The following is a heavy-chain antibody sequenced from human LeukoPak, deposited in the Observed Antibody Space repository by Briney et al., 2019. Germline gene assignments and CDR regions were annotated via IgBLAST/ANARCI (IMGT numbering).Heavy chain of an antibody. CDR2: INPNSGGT. V-gene: IGHV1-2*02. CDR1: GYTFTGYY. J-gene: IGHJ4*02. Sequence: GASVKVSCKASGYTFTGYYMHWVRQAPGQGLEWMGWINPNSGGTNYAQKFQGRVTMTRDTSISTAYMELSRLRSDDTAVYYCARGTEQWLVPPYFDYWGQGTLVTVSS. D-gene: IGHD6-19*01. CDR3: ARGTEQWLVPPYFDY.